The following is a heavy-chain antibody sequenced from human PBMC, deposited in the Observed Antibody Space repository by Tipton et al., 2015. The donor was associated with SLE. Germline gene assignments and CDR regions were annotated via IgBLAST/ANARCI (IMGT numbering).Heavy chain of an antibody. CDR3: ATGLQWFGEDPWYLDL. V-gene: IGHV1-24*01. D-gene: IGHD3-10*01. CDR2: FDPVDGET. CDR1: GYTLNELS. Sequence: QLVQSGAEVKKPGASVKVSCKISGYTLNELSMHWVRQAPGKGLDWMGRFDPVDGETIYAQKFQGRVIMTEDPYTDTAYMELSSLRSEDTAVYYCATGLQWFGEDPWYLDLWGRGTLVTVSS. J-gene: IGHJ2*01.